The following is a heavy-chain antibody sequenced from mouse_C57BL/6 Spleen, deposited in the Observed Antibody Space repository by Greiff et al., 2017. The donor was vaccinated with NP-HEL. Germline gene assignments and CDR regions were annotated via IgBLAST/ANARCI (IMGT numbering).Heavy chain of an antibody. CDR1: GFTFSSYG. CDR3: ARHEDYSWYFDV. V-gene: IGHV5-6*01. Sequence: EVQLVESGGDLVKPGGSLKLSCAASGFTFSSYGMSWVRQTPDKRLEWVATISSGGSYTYYPDSVKGRFTISRGNAKNTLYLQMSSLKSEDTAMYYCARHEDYSWYFDVWGTGTTVTVSS. CDR2: ISSGGSYT. D-gene: IGHD1-1*01. J-gene: IGHJ1*03.